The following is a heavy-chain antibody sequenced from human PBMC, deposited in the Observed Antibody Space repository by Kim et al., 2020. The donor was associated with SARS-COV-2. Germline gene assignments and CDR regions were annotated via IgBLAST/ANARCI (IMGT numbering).Heavy chain of an antibody. CDR2: IYYSGST. CDR3: ARWALGYCSGGSCFPPGAFDI. J-gene: IGHJ3*02. D-gene: IGHD2-15*01. Sequence: SETLSLTCTVSGGSTSSYYWSWIRQPPGKGLEWIGYIYYSGSTNYNPSLKSRVTISVDTSKNQFSLKLSSVTAADTAVYYCARWALGYCSGGSCFPPGAFDIWGQGTMVTVSS. CDR1: GGSTSSYY. V-gene: IGHV4-59*08.